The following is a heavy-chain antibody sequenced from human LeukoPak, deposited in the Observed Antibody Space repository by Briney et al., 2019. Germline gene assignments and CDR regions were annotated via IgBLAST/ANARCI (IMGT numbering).Heavy chain of an antibody. V-gene: IGHV3-11*05. CDR1: GFTFRNYG. CDR2: ISSSSSYT. CDR3: AREKGEYYYGSGSPFDY. Sequence: GGSLRLSCAASGFTFRNYGMGWVRQPPGKGLEWVSYISSSSSYTNYADSVMGRFTISRDNAKNSLYLQMNSLRAEDAAVYYCAREKGEYYYGSGSPFDYWGQGTLVTVSS. J-gene: IGHJ4*02. D-gene: IGHD3-10*01.